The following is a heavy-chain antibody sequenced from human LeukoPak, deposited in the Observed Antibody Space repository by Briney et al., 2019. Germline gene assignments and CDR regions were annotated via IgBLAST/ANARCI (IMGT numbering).Heavy chain of an antibody. CDR1: GYTFTSYD. D-gene: IGHD3-22*01. CDR3: ARVEYISGYSHIY. Sequence: ASVKVSCKASGYTFTSYDINWVRQTTGQGLEWMGWMNPNSGNTGYAQKFQGRVTMTRNIFISTAYMELSSLRSEDTAVYYCARVEYISGYSHIYWGQGTLVTVSS. J-gene: IGHJ4*02. CDR2: MNPNSGNT. V-gene: IGHV1-8*01.